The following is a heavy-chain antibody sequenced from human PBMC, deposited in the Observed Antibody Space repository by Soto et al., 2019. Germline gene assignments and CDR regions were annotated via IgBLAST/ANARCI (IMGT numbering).Heavy chain of an antibody. J-gene: IGHJ4*02. CDR1: GFIFSSFT. CDR3: VRVWPFAFDT. Sequence: EVQLVESGGGLAQPGGSLRLSCAASGFIFSSFTMNWVRQAPGKGLEWISYIGSDIYYADSVKGRFTTSRDMAKNSFYLKLTSLGPKDWPVNSCVRVWPFAFDTWGKGTLFT. V-gene: IGHV3-48*01. CDR2: IGSDI. D-gene: IGHD3-16*01.